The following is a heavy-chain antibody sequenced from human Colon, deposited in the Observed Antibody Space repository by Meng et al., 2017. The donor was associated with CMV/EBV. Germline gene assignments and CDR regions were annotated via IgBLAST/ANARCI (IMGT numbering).Heavy chain of an antibody. CDR2: IGSDGSIK. Sequence: GESLKISCAASGLTFNGYGLHWVRQAPGKGLEWVAFIGSDGSIKRYADSVKGRLTISRDNSKNTLWLQMHSLRPEDTALYYYAREGYSNFDHWGQGTLVTVSS. CDR1: GLTFNGYG. J-gene: IGHJ4*02. CDR3: AREGYSNFDH. V-gene: IGHV3-30*02. D-gene: IGHD4-11*01.